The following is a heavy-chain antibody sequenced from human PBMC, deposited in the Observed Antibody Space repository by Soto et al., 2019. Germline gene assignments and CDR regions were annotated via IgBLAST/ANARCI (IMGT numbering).Heavy chain of an antibody. D-gene: IGHD2-2*01. V-gene: IGHV1-3*01. CDR3: ARDIVVVPTHDYYYYYGMDV. CDR2: INAGNGNT. J-gene: IGHJ6*02. Sequence: ASVKVSCKASGYTFTSYAMHWVRQAPGQRLEWMGWINAGNGNTKYSQKFQGRVTITRDTSASTAYMELSSLRSEDTAVYYCARDIVVVPTHDYYYYYGMDVWGQGTKVTVSS. CDR1: GYTFTSYA.